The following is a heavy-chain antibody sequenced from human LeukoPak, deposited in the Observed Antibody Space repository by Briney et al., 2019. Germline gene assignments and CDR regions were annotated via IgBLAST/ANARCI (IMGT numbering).Heavy chain of an antibody. J-gene: IGHJ4*02. CDR3: AKDGAYCSNTSCFPGM. D-gene: IGHD2-2*01. Sequence: PGGSLRLSCAASGFTFSSYAINWVRQAPGKGLEWVSAISGSGGSTYYADSVKGRFTISRDNSKNTLYLQMNSLTAEDTAVYYCAKDGAYCSNTSCFPGMGAQGTLVTVSS. CDR1: GFTFSSYA. V-gene: IGHV3-23*01. CDR2: ISGSGGST.